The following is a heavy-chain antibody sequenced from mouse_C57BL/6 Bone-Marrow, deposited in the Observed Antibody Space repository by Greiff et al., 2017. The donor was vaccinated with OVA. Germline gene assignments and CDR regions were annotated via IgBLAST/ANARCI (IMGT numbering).Heavy chain of an antibody. CDR1: GYTFTSYW. J-gene: IGHJ4*01. V-gene: IGHV1-69*01. CDR3: ARKNYGSEGAMDY. CDR2: IDPSDSYT. Sequence: QVQLQQSGAELVMPGASVKLSCKASGYTFTSYWMHWVKQRPGQGLEWIGEIDPSDSYTNYNQKFKGKSTLTVDKSSSTAYMQLSSLTSEDSAVYYCARKNYGSEGAMDYWGQGTSVTVSS. D-gene: IGHD1-1*01.